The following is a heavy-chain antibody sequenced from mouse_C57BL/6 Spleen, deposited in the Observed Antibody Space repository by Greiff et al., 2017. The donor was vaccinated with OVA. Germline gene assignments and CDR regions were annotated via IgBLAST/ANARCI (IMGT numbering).Heavy chain of an antibody. CDR2: INPSNGGT. D-gene: IGHD1-1*01. Sequence: QVQLQQPGTELVKPGASVKLSCKASGYTFTSYWMHWVKQRPGQGLEWIGNINPSNGGTNYNEKFKSKATLTVDKSSSTAYMQPSSLTSEDSAVYDCARVVLLLRPSYAMDYWGQGTSVTVSS. V-gene: IGHV1-53*01. CDR1: GYTFTSYW. J-gene: IGHJ4*01. CDR3: ARVVLLLRPSYAMDY.